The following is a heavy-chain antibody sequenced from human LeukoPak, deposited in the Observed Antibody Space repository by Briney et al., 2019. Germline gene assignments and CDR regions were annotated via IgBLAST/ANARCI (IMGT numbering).Heavy chain of an antibody. CDR1: GFTFSSYG. CDR3: AREGWALPHLFDC. J-gene: IGHJ4*02. CDR2: ISYDGSNK. V-gene: IGHV3-30*03. Sequence: PGGSLRLSCAASGFTFSSYGMHWVRQAPGKGLEWVAVISYDGSNKYYADSVKGRFTISRDNSKNTLYLQMGSLRAEDMAVYYCAREGWALPHLFDCWGQGTLVTVSS. D-gene: IGHD1-26*01.